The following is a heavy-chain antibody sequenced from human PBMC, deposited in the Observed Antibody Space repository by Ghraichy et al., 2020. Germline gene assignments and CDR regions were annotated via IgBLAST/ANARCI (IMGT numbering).Heavy chain of an antibody. D-gene: IGHD3-9*01. V-gene: IGHV4-59*08. J-gene: IGHJ6*03. CDR3: ARFDWLGYMDV. CDR2: IYYSGST. CDR1: GGSISSYY. Sequence: SETLSLTCTVSGGSISSYYWSWIRQPPGKGLEWIGYIYYSGSTNYNPSLKSRVTISVDTSKNQFSLKLSSVTAADTAVYYCARFDWLGYMDVWGKGTTVTVSS.